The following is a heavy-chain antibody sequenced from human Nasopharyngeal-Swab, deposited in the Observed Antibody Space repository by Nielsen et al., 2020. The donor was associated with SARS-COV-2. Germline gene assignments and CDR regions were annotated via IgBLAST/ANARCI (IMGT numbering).Heavy chain of an antibody. CDR2: IYHSGST. J-gene: IGHJ4*02. Sequence: VRQAPGKGLEWIGEIYHSGSTNYNPSLKSRVTISVDKSKNQFSLKLSSVTAADTAVYYCARGRRDIVVVAAAKTYYFDYWGQGTLVTVSS. D-gene: IGHD2-15*01. CDR3: ARGRRDIVVVAAAKTYYFDY. V-gene: IGHV4-4*02.